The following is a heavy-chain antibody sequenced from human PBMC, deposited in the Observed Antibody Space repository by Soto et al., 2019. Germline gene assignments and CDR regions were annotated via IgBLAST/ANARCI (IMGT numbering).Heavy chain of an antibody. CDR3: ARTSYDSSGTAADP. CDR2: IYYSGST. J-gene: IGHJ5*02. D-gene: IGHD3-22*01. V-gene: IGHV4-31*03. Sequence: QVQLQESGPGLVKPSQTLSLTCTVSGGSISGGNYYWSWIRQHPGKGLEWIGYIYYSGSTYYNPSPKRRVTISVDSSKNQFSLKLSSVTAADTAVYYCARTSYDSSGTAADPWGQGTLVTVSS. CDR1: GGSISGGNYY.